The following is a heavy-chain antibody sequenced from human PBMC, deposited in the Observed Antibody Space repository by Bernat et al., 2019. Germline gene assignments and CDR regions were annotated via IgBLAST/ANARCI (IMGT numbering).Heavy chain of an antibody. CDR2: IIPIFGTA. CDR3: AGNAKYQRPRRDYYYYMDV. Sequence: QVQLVQSGAEVKKPGSSVKVSCKASGGTFSSYAISWVRQAPGQGLEWMGGIIPIFGTANYAQKFQGRVTITEDKATGTAYMVLSSLRSEDTAVYYCAGNAKYQRPRRDYYYYMDVWGKGTTVTVSS. J-gene: IGHJ6*03. V-gene: IGHV1-69*06. CDR1: GGTFSSYA. D-gene: IGHD2-2*01.